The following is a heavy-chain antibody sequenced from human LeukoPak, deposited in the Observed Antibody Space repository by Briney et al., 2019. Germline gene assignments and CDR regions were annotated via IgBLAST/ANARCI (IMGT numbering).Heavy chain of an antibody. Sequence: SETLSLTCTVSGYSISSGYYWGWIRQPPGKGLEWIGSIYHSGSTYYNPSLKSRVTISVDTSKNQFSLKLSSVTAADTAVYYCARHTQYYYDSSGSLDYWGQGTLVTVSS. V-gene: IGHV4-38-2*02. D-gene: IGHD3-22*01. J-gene: IGHJ4*02. CDR2: IYHSGST. CDR3: ARHTQYYYDSSGSLDY. CDR1: GYSISSGYY.